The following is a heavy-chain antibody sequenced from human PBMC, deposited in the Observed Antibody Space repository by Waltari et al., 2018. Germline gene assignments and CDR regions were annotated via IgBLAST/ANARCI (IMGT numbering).Heavy chain of an antibody. J-gene: IGHJ4*02. CDR2: IGYDGSLK. V-gene: IGHV3-33*06. D-gene: IGHD4-17*01. Sequence: QVLLVESGGGVVQPGGSLRLSCATSGFPFSSCGMHWVRQAPGKGLEWVSVIGYDGSLKYYADSVKGRFTISRDTSKNTVYLEMNSLRVEDTALYYCVKSMTVTTGSLDSWGQGTPVSVSS. CDR3: VKSMTVTTGSLDS. CDR1: GFPFSSCG.